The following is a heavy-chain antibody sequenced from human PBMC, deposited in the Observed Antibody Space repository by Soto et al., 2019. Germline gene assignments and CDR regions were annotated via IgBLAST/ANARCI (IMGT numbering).Heavy chain of an antibody. CDR1: GGSISSGDYY. CDR2: IYYSGST. CDR3: AKRRGDHSNYSWGIDV. V-gene: IGHV4-30-4*01. J-gene: IGHJ6*02. D-gene: IGHD4-4*01. Sequence: SETLSLTCTVSGGSISSGDYYWSWIRQPPGKGLEWIGYIYYSGSTYYNPSLKSRVTISVDTSKNQFSLKLSSVTAADTAVYYCAKRRGDHSNYSWGIDVWGQGTTVTVSS.